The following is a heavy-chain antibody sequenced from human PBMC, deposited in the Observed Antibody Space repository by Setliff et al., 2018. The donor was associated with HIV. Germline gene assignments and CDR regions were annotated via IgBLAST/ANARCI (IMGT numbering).Heavy chain of an antibody. CDR1: GGTFSSYA. Sequence: SVKVSCKASGGTFSSYAISWVRQAPGQGLEWMGGIIPILGIANYAQKFQGRVTITADESTSTAYMELSSLRSEDTAVYYCARDLDYDSSGYHSIGLWGQGTLVTVSS. V-gene: IGHV1-69*10. J-gene: IGHJ1*01. CDR2: IIPILGIA. CDR3: ARDLDYDSSGYHSIGL. D-gene: IGHD3-22*01.